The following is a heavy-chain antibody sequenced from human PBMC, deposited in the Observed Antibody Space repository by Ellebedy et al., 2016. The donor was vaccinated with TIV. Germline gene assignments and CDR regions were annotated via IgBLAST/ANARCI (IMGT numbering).Heavy chain of an antibody. CDR2: TYYRSKWNN. V-gene: IGHV6-1*01. J-gene: IGHJ6*02. CDR1: GDSVFTDIG. D-gene: IGHD3-10*01. Sequence: SQTLSLTCVISGDSVFTDIGWNWIRQSPSRGLEWLGRTYYRSKWNNDYAVSLKSRITINPDTSKNQFSLQLNSVTPEDTAVYYCARGWFGSGMGVWGQGTTVTVSS. CDR3: ARGWFGSGMGV.